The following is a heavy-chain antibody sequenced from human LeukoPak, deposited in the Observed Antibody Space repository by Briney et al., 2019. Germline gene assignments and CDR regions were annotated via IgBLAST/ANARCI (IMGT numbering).Heavy chain of an antibody. V-gene: IGHV4-4*07. CDR3: ARQTYCSTTSCYSGYYYYGMDV. Sequence: PSETLSLTCTVSGGSISSYYWSWIRQPAGKGLEWIGRIYTSGSTNYNPSLKSRVTISVGTSKNQFSLKLSSVTAADTAVYYCARQTYCSTTSCYSGYYYYGMDVWGQGTTVTVSS. CDR1: GGSISSYY. CDR2: IYTSGST. D-gene: IGHD2-2*02. J-gene: IGHJ6*02.